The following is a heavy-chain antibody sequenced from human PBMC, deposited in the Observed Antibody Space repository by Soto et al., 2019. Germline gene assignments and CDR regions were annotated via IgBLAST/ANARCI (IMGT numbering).Heavy chain of an antibody. J-gene: IGHJ4*02. CDR1: GGSISSYY. D-gene: IGHD3-10*01. CDR3: ARQWPYYGSGSWFDY. CDR2: IYYSGST. V-gene: IGHV4-59*08. Sequence: PSETLSLTCTVSGGSISSYYWSWIRQPPGKGLEWIGYIYYSGSTNYNPSLKSRVTISVDTSKNQFPLKLSSVTAADTAVYYCARQWPYYGSGSWFDYWGQGTMVTVSS.